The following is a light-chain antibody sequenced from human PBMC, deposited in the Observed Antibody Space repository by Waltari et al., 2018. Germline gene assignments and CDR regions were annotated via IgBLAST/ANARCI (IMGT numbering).Light chain of an antibody. V-gene: IGKV3-15*01. CDR2: GAS. CDR1: QSVNSN. Sequence: EIVMLQSPATLSGSQGESATLSCRASQSVNSNLAWYQQKPGQAPRLLIYGASTRATGVPARFSGSGSGTEFTLTISSLQSEDFAVYYCQIYNRWPGTLGQGTKVEIK. J-gene: IGKJ1*01. CDR3: QIYNRWPGT.